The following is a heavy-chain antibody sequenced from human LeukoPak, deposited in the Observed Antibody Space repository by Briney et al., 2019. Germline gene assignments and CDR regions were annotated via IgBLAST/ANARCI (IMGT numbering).Heavy chain of an antibody. CDR3: ARGGWDGYYYYYMDV. D-gene: IGHD6-19*01. Sequence: PSETLSLTCTVSGGSISSYYWSWIRQPAGKGLEWIGRICTSGSTNYNPSLKSRVTMSVDTSKNQFSLKLSSVTAADTAVYYCARGGWDGYYYYYMDVWGKGTTVTISS. CDR1: GGSISSYY. V-gene: IGHV4-4*07. CDR2: ICTSGST. J-gene: IGHJ6*03.